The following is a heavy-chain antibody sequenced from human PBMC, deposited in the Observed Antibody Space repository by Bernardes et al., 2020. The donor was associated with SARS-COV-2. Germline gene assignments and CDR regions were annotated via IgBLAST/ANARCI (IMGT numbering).Heavy chain of an antibody. V-gene: IGHV4-59*01. CDR2: IYHIGGF. CDR3: ASVSHHFYAMDV. J-gene: IGHJ6*02. Sequence: SETLSLTCTVSGDSMSSYYWSWIRQSPGKGLEWLVYIYHIGGFSYNPSLKSRITMSIDTSKNQVSLKLTSVTAADTAVYYCASVSHHFYAMDVWGRGTTVTVSS. CDR1: GDSMSSYY.